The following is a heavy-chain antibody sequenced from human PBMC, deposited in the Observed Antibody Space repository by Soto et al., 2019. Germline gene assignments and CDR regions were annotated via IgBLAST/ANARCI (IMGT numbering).Heavy chain of an antibody. CDR3: ARGFYSGYDSWEEPYGMDV. V-gene: IGHV3-48*02. CDR2: ISSSSSTI. Sequence: PGGSLRLSCAASGFTFSSYSMNWVRQAPGKGLEWVSYISSSSSTIYYADSVKGRFTISRDNAKNSLYLQMNSLRDEDAAVYYCARGFYSGYDSWEEPYGMDVWGQGTTVTVSS. D-gene: IGHD5-12*01. CDR1: GFTFSSYS. J-gene: IGHJ6*02.